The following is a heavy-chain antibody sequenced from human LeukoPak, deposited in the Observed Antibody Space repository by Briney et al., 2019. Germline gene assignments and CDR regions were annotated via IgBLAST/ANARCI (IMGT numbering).Heavy chain of an antibody. V-gene: IGHV3-23*01. Sequence: GGSLRLSCAASGFTFNTYAMNWVRQAPGKGLEWVSTISGSGGSIYYADSVSGRFTIYRDNSKNTLYLQMNSLRAEDTAVYYCAKDPQSWGQGTLVTVSS. CDR2: ISGSGGSI. CDR3: AKDPQS. CDR1: GFTFNTYA. J-gene: IGHJ4*02.